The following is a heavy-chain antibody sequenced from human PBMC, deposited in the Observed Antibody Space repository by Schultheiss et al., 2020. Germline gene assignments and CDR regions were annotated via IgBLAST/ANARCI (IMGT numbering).Heavy chain of an antibody. J-gene: IGHJ5*02. CDR2: INHSGST. CDR3: ARGGRTINTIFGVVTLRGWFDP. CDR1: GGSFSGYY. D-gene: IGHD3-3*01. Sequence: SETLSLTCAVYGGSFSGYYWSWIRQPPGKGLEWIGEINHSGSTNYNPSLKSRVTISVDTSKNQFSLKLSSVTAADTAVYYCARGGRTINTIFGVVTLRGWFDPWGQGTLVTVSS. V-gene: IGHV4-34*01.